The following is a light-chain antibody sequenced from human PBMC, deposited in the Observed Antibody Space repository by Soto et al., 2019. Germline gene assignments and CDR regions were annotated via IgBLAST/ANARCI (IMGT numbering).Light chain of an antibody. V-gene: IGKV3-20*01. Sequence: EIVLTQSPGTLSLSPGERATLSCRASQSVTSSYLAWYQQRPGRTPSLLIYGASNRATGIPDRFSGSGSGTDFTLTISRLEPEDFAVYYCQQYGTSPGTFGQGTKLEIK. CDR2: GAS. J-gene: IGKJ2*01. CDR1: QSVTSSY. CDR3: QQYGTSPGT.